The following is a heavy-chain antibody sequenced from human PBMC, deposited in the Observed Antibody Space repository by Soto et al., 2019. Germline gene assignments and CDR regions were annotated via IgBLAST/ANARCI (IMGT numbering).Heavy chain of an antibody. CDR2: IYTSGST. CDR3: ARASYGSGSYHLDY. J-gene: IGHJ4*02. V-gene: IGHV4-4*07. D-gene: IGHD3-10*01. Sequence: NPSETLSLTCTVSGGSISSYYWSWIRQPAGKGLEWIGRIYTSGSTNYNPSLKSRVTMSVDTSKNQFSLKLSSVTAADTAVYYCARASYGSGSYHLDYWGQGTLVTVSS. CDR1: GGSISSYY.